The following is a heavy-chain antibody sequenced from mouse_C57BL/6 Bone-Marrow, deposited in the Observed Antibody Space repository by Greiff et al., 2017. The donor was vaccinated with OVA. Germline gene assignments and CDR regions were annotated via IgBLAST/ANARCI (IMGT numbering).Heavy chain of an antibody. CDR3: ARSGYGSSLWYFDV. D-gene: IGHD1-1*01. Sequence: VQLQQSGAELARPGASVKLSCKASGYTFTSYGISWVKQRTGQGLEWIGEIYPRSGNTYYNEKFKGKATLTADKSSSTAYMELRSLTSEDSAIYFCARSGYGSSLWYFDVWGTGTTVTVSS. J-gene: IGHJ1*03. CDR2: IYPRSGNT. V-gene: IGHV1-81*01. CDR1: GYTFTSYG.